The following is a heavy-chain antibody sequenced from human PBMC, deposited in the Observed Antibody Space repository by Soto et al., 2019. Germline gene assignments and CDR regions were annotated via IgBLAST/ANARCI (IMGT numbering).Heavy chain of an antibody. CDR2: INTANGKT. D-gene: IGHD2-8*02. CDR1: GYTFSRYG. CDR3: ARESTGLSFDH. J-gene: IGHJ4*02. V-gene: IGHV1-3*04. Sequence: QVQLIPSGAEVEKPGASVKVSCKASGYTFSRYGMHWVRQAPGQGLEWMGWINTANGKTGYSEKFQGRVIITRDTSATTVYMELHSLRSEDTATYYCARESTGLSFDHWGQGILVTVSS.